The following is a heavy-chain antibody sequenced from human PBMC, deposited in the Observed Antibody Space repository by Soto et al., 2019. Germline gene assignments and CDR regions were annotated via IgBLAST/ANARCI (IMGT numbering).Heavy chain of an antibody. V-gene: IGHV3-64*04. CDR2: ISSNGGST. CDR1: GFTFSSYA. J-gene: IGHJ6*02. D-gene: IGHD3-10*01. Sequence: GGSLRLSCSASGFTFSSYAMHWVRQAPGKGLEYVSAISSNGGSTYCADSVKGRFTISRDNAKNTLYLQMNSLRAEDTAVYYCARDRPDLWFGELLPKYYYYGMDVWGQGTTVTVSS. CDR3: ARDRPDLWFGELLPKYYYYGMDV.